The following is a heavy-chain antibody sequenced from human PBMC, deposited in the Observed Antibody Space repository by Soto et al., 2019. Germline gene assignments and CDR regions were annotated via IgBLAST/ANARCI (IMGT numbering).Heavy chain of an antibody. V-gene: IGHV1-69*13. Sequence: VKVSCKASGGTFSSYAISWVRQAPGQGLEWMGGIIPIFGTANYAQKFQGRVTITADESTSTAYMELSSLRSEDTAVYYCARDNSYGYGRFDYWGQGTLVTVSS. D-gene: IGHD5-18*01. CDR1: GGTFSSYA. J-gene: IGHJ4*02. CDR2: IIPIFGTA. CDR3: ARDNSYGYGRFDY.